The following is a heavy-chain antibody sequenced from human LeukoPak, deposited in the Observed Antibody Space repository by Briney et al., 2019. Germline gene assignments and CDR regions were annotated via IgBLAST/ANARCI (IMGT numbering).Heavy chain of an antibody. CDR2: SNHSGST. CDR3: ARGGYCSRTTCYRGIVVGFDP. Sequence: PSETLSLTCAVYGGSFSGYYWSWIRQPPGKGLKWIGESNHSGSTNYNPSLKSRVTISVDTSKNQFSLKLSSVTAADTAVYYCARGGYCSRTTCYRGIVVGFDPWGQGTLVTVSS. CDR1: GGSFSGYY. D-gene: IGHD2-2*01. J-gene: IGHJ5*02. V-gene: IGHV4-34*01.